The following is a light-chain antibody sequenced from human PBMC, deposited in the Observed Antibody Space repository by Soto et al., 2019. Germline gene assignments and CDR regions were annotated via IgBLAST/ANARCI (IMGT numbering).Light chain of an antibody. CDR3: SSYTSSSTQV. Sequence: QSARTQPASVSGSPGQSITISCTGTSSDVGGYNYVSWYQQHSGKAPKLMIYDVSNRPSGVSNRFSGSKSGNTASLTISGLQAEDEADYYCSSYTSSSTQVFGTGTKVTVL. CDR1: SSDVGGYNY. J-gene: IGLJ1*01. CDR2: DVS. V-gene: IGLV2-14*01.